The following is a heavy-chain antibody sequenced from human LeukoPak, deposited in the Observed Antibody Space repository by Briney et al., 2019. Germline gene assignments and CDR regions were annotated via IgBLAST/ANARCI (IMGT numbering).Heavy chain of an antibody. J-gene: IGHJ5*02. CDR3: ARGKKWFDP. V-gene: IGHV4-59*01. CDR2: IYYSGST. CDR1: GGSISSYY. Sequence: SETLSLTCTVSGGSISSYYWSWIRQPPGKGLEWIGYIYYSGSTNYNPSLKSRVTISVDTSKNQFSLKLSSVTAADTAVYYCARGKKWFDPWGQGTLVTVSS.